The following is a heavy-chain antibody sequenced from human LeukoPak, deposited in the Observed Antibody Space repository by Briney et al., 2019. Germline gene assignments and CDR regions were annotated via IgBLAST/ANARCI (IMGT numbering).Heavy chain of an antibody. D-gene: IGHD6-19*01. V-gene: IGHV4-59*08. J-gene: IGHJ4*02. CDR2: IYYSGSA. Sequence: SESLSLTCTVSGGSISTYYWSWIRHLPGKGLEWIGYIYYSGSANYNPSLKSRVTISVDTSKNQFSLKLTSVTAADTAVYYCARQGGWLAGAPNSGQGSLVTVSS. CDR3: ARQGGWLAGAPN. CDR1: GGSISTYY.